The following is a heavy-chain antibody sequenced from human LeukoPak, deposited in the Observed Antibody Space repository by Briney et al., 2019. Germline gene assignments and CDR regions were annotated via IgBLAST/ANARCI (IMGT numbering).Heavy chain of an antibody. CDR2: IYPGDSDT. Sequence: GESLKISCKGSGYSFTSYWIGWVRQMPGKGLEWMGIIYPGDSDTRYSPSFQGQVTISADKSISPAYLQWSSLEASDTAMYYCARFYVWGSPPNDAFDIWGQGTMVTVSS. CDR3: ARFYVWGSPPNDAFDI. J-gene: IGHJ3*02. D-gene: IGHD3-16*01. V-gene: IGHV5-51*01. CDR1: GYSFTSYW.